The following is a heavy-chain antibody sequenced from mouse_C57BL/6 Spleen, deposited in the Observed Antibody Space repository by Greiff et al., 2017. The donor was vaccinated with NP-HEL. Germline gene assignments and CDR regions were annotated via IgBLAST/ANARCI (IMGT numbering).Heavy chain of an antibody. V-gene: IGHV1-22*01. D-gene: IGHD1-1*01. Sequence: EVQLQQSGPELVKPGASVKMSCKASGYTFTDYNMHWVKQSHGKSLEWIGYINPNNGGTSSNQKFKGKATLTVNKSSSTAYMELRSLTSEESAVYYCARDPGSSVDYWGQGTTLTVSS. CDR2: INPNNGGT. J-gene: IGHJ2*01. CDR3: ARDPGSSVDY. CDR1: GYTFTDYN.